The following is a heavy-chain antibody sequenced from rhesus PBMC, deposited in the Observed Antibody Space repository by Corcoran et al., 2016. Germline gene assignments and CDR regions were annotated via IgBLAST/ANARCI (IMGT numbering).Heavy chain of an antibody. V-gene: IGHV1-198*02. CDR2: IIPLVGRT. J-gene: IGHJ1*01. CDR1: GFTFGSYA. D-gene: IGHD2-15*01. CDR3: AREDCSSTYCSGYCEF. Sequence: QVQLVQSGAEVKKPGASVKVSCKASGFTFGSYAINWVRQAPGQGLEWMGVIIPLVGRTNYEEKFQGIVKITAEKSTSKAYMERSSLRSEDTAGYYCAREDCSSTYCSGYCEFWGQGALVTVSS.